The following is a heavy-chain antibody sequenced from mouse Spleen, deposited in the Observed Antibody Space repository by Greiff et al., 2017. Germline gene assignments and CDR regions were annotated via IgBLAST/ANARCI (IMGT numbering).Heavy chain of an antibody. J-gene: IGHJ2*01. D-gene: IGHD1-1*01. V-gene: IGHV14-4*02. CDR3: AYYGSSR. CDR1: GFNIKDYY. Sequence: EVQLQQSGAELVRSGASVKLSCTASGFNIKDYYMHWVKQRPEQGLEWIGWIDPENGDTEYAPKFQGKATMTADTSSNTAYLQLSSLTSEDTAVYYCAYYGSSRWGQGTTLTVSS. CDR2: IDPENGDT.